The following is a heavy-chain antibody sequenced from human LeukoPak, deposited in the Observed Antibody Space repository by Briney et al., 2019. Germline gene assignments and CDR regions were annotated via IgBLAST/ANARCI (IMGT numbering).Heavy chain of an antibody. CDR3: ARDRYDSSGYNFEGLDY. J-gene: IGHJ4*02. V-gene: IGHV1-69*04. D-gene: IGHD3-22*01. CDR2: IIPILGIA. CDR1: GGTFSSYA. Sequence: SVKVSCKASGGTFSSYAISWVRQAPGQGLEWMGRIIPILGIANYAQRFQGRVTITADKSTSTAYMELSSLRSEDTAVYYCARDRYDSSGYNFEGLDYWGQGTLVTVSS.